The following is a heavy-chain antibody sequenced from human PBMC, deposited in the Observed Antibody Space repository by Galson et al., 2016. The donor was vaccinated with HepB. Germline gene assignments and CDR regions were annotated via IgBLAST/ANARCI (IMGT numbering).Heavy chain of an antibody. CDR3: ASGVDFWSGKKWFDP. Sequence: ETLSLTCTVSGDSIYSSYWTWIRQPPGKGLEWVGSRYYSGNTYYNSSLKSRVSVSLDTSKNEFSLKLSSVTAADTAVYYCASGVDFWSGKKWFDPWGQGTLVIVSS. CDR2: RYYSGNT. CDR1: GDSIYSSY. V-gene: IGHV4-59*04. D-gene: IGHD3-3*01. J-gene: IGHJ5*01.